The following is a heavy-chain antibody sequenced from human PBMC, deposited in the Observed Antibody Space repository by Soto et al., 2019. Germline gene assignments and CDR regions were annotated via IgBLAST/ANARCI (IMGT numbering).Heavy chain of an antibody. CDR2: ISGSGGTA. D-gene: IGHD3-22*01. Sequence: GGSLRLSCAASGFTFSSYAMHWVRRPPGKGLEWVSSISGSGGTAYYADSVKGRFSISRDSLVNTLYLQMSSLRSEDTAVYYCARDPYYDSSPRGVEPRTQDDYWGQGTLVTVSS. J-gene: IGHJ4*02. CDR3: ARDPYYDSSPRGVEPRTQDDY. CDR1: GFTFSSYA. V-gene: IGHV3-23*01.